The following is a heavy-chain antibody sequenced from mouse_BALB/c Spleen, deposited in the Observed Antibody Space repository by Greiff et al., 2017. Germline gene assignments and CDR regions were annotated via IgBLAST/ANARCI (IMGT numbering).Heavy chain of an antibody. Sequence: EVQVVESGGGLVKPGGSLKLSCAASGFAFSSYDMSWVRQTPEKRLEWVAYISSGGGSTYYPDTVKGRFTISRDNAKNTLYLQMSSLKSEDTAMYYCARRGNRRTWYFDVWGAGTTVTVSS. D-gene: IGHD2-1*01. CDR2: ISSGGGST. CDR3: ARRGNRRTWYFDV. V-gene: IGHV5-12-1*01. CDR1: GFAFSSYD. J-gene: IGHJ1*01.